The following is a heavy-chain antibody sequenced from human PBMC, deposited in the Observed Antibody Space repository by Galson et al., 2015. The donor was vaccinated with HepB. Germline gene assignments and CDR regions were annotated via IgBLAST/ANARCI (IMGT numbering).Heavy chain of an antibody. Sequence: PRLSCAASGFAFDSHAMSWVRQAPGRGLEWISGITGKGDSTFYADSVKGRFTVSRDNSNNMLYLQMNSLRAEDAGLYFCAKGYGLFDSWGQGILVTVSS. V-gene: IGHV3-23*01. CDR3: AKGYGLFDS. D-gene: IGHD3-16*01. CDR2: ITGKGDST. CDR1: GFAFDSHA. J-gene: IGHJ5*01.